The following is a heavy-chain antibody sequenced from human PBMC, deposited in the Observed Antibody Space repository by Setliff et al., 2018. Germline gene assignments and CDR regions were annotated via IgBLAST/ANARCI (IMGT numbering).Heavy chain of an antibody. CDR2: TSYDGKNN. Sequence: GGSLRLSCAASGFNFNIFAINWVRQAPGKGLEWLAVTSYDGKNNYYGDSVKGRFTISRDNSQNTVYLQMNALSGDDTALYFCARAQNIFAGNLDSWGQGTPVTVSS. CDR3: ARAQNIFAGNLDS. V-gene: IGHV3-30*03. CDR1: GFNFNIFA. J-gene: IGHJ4*02.